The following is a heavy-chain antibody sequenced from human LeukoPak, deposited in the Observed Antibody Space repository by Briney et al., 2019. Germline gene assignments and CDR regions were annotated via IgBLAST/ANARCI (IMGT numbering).Heavy chain of an antibody. CDR3: ARWEYCSGGSCYPYFDY. D-gene: IGHD2-15*01. Sequence: GESLKISCAASGFTFSSYSMNWVRQAPGKGLEWVSSISSSSSYIYYADSVKGRFTISRDNAKNSLYLQMNSLRAEDTAVYYCARWEYCSGGSCYPYFDYWGQGTLVTVS. V-gene: IGHV3-21*01. CDR2: ISSSSSYI. CDR1: GFTFSSYS. J-gene: IGHJ4*02.